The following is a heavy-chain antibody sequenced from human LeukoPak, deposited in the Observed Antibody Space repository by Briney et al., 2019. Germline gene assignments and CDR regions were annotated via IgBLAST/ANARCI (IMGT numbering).Heavy chain of an antibody. V-gene: IGHV3-23*01. CDR1: GFTFSSYA. CDR2: IRGSGGST. CDR3: AKDASRGAVAGQFDY. J-gene: IGHJ4*02. Sequence: GVSLRLSCAASGFTFSSYAMSWVRQAPGKGLEWVSSIRGSGGSTYYADSVKGRFTISRDNSENTLYLQMNSLRAEDTAVYYCAKDASRGAVAGQFDYWGQGTLVTVSS. D-gene: IGHD6-19*01.